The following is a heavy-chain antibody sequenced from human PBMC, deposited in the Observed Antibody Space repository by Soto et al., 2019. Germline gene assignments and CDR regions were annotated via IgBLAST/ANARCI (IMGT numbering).Heavy chain of an antibody. Sequence: AGGSLRLSCAASGFTFSSYGMHWVRQAPGKGLEWVAVIWYDGSNKYYADSVKGRFTISRDNSKNTLYLQMNSLRAEDTAVYYCARDRKGPNIVVVVAATYGMDVWGQGTTVTVSS. CDR1: GFTFSSYG. CDR2: IWYDGSNK. J-gene: IGHJ6*02. V-gene: IGHV3-33*01. D-gene: IGHD2-15*01. CDR3: ARDRKGPNIVVVVAATYGMDV.